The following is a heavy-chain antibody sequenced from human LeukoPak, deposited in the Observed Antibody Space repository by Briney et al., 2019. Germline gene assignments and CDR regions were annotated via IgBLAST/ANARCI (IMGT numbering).Heavy chain of an antibody. CDR1: GYTFIHYY. V-gene: IGHV1-46*01. Sequence: ASVTVSCKASGYTFIHYYMHWVRQARGQGLEWMGRIDGETGNTRYAQNFQGRVSMTRDTSTSTVYMELSSLRFEDTAVYYCARDPGGNYFGPGTHFAYWGQGALVTVSS. D-gene: IGHD3-10*01. CDR2: IDGETGNT. CDR3: ARDPGGNYFGPGTHFAY. J-gene: IGHJ4*02.